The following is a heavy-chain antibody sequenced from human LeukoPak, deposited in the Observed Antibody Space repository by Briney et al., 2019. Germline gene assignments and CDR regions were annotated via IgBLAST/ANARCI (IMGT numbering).Heavy chain of an antibody. Sequence: PSETLSLTCAVYGGSFSGYYWSWIRQPPGKGLEWLGEINHSGSTNYNPSLKSRVTISVDTSKNQFSLKLSSVTAADTAVYYCARENVDTAVGRYYYYYYYMDVWGKGTTVTVSS. CDR1: GGSFSGYY. J-gene: IGHJ6*03. D-gene: IGHD5-18*01. CDR3: ARENVDTAVGRYYYYYYYMDV. CDR2: INHSGST. V-gene: IGHV4-34*01.